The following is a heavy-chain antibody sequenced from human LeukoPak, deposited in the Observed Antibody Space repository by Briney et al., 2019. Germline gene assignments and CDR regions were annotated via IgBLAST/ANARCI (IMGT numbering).Heavy chain of an antibody. CDR2: IIPIFGTA. D-gene: IGHD4-23*01. CDR3: ARVGTNGANSREFDYYYYMDV. V-gene: IGHV1-69*05. J-gene: IGHJ6*03. Sequence: SVKVSCKASGGTFSSYASSWVRQAPGQGLEWMGRIIPIFGTANYAQKFQGRVTITTDDSTSAAYMELSSLRSEDTAVYYCARVGTNGANSREFDYYYYMDVWGKGTTVTVSS. CDR1: GGTFSSYA.